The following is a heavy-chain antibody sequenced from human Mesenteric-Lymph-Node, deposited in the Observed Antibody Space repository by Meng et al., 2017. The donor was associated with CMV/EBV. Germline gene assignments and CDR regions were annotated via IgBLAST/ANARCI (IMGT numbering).Heavy chain of an antibody. V-gene: IGHV3-23*01. D-gene: IGHD4-11*01. CDR3: AKGGYNNYGYYYYGLDV. CDR1: GFTFSSYA. CDR2: ISESGGNT. Sequence: GGSLRLSCAASGFTFSSYAMNWVRQAPGKGLECVSGISESGGNTNYADSVKGRFTISRDNSKNTLYLQMYSLRAEDTAVYYCAKGGYNNYGYYYYGLDVWGQGTTVTVSS. J-gene: IGHJ6*02.